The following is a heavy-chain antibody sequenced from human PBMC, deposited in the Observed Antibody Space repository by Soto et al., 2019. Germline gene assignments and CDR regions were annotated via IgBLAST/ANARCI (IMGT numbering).Heavy chain of an antibody. J-gene: IGHJ4*02. CDR3: ARYYTANRPFDY. Sequence: QVQLQESGPGLVKPSGTLSLTCAVSGGSISSSNWWSWVRQPPGKGLEWIGEIYHSGSTSYNPSLKIGLNIPVAXSKNQFSLNLSSVTAADTAVYYCARYYTANRPFDYWGQGTLVTVSS. CDR2: IYHSGST. V-gene: IGHV4-4*02. D-gene: IGHD2-21*02. CDR1: GGSISSSNW.